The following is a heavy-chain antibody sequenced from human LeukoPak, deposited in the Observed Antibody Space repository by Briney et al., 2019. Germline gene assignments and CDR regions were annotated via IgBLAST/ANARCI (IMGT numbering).Heavy chain of an antibody. CDR2: IIDSGGAT. Sequence: PGGSLGLSCAASGFTFSTYAMSWVRQAPRRGLEWVSSIIDSGGATYYADSVKGRFTISRDNSKNTLYLQMNSLRAEDTAVYYCAKVEGVLGYYDSSGYYPGNHWGQGTLVTVSS. V-gene: IGHV3-23*01. CDR1: GFTFSTYA. CDR3: AKVEGVLGYYDSSGYYPGNH. D-gene: IGHD3-22*01. J-gene: IGHJ5*02.